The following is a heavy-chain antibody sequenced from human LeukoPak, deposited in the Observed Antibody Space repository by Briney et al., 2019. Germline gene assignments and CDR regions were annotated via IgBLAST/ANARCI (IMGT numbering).Heavy chain of an antibody. D-gene: IGHD6-13*01. J-gene: IGHJ6*02. V-gene: IGHV1-8*02. Sequence: ASVKVSCKASGDTFTTFDINWVRQAPGRGLEWMGWMNPNSGNTGYAQKFQGRVTMTRNTSISTAYMELSSLRSEDTAVYYCARAGSSWSALHYYGMDVWGQGTTVTVSS. CDR3: ARAGSSWSALHYYGMDV. CDR2: MNPNSGNT. CDR1: GDTFTTFD.